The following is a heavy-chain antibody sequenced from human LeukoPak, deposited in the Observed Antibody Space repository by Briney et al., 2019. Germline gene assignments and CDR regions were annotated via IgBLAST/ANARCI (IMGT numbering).Heavy chain of an antibody. CDR1: VDSISHYY. D-gene: IGHD6-13*01. J-gene: IGHJ6*02. CDR3: ARGPRIAAAEYYCGLDV. V-gene: IGHV4-59*01. CDR2: IYYSGST. Sequence: SETLSLTCTVSVDSISHYYWSWIRQPPGEGLEWIGYIYYSGSTNYNPSLKSRVTISVDTSKNQFSLKLSSVTAADTAVYYCARGPRIAAAEYYCGLDVWGQGTTVTVSS.